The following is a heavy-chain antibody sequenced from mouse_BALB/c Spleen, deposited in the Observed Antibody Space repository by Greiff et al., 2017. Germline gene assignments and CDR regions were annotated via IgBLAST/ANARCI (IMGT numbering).Heavy chain of an antibody. CDR1: GFSLTSYG. V-gene: IGHV2-2*02. D-gene: IGHD2-1*01. CDR3: ARERESLYGNSPWFAY. J-gene: IGHJ3*01. CDR2: IWSGGST. Sequence: QVQLKESGPGLVQPSQSLSITCTVSGFSLTSYGVHWVRQSPGKGLEWLGVIWSGGSTDYNAAFISRLSISKDNSKSQVFFKMNSLQANDTAIYYWARERESLYGNSPWFAYWGQGTLVTVSA.